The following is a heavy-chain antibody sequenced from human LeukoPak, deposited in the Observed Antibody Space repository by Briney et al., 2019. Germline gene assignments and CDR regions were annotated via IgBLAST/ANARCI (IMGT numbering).Heavy chain of an antibody. CDR3: ARDRSYDSSGYYSYFDY. D-gene: IGHD3-22*01. J-gene: IGHJ4*02. CDR1: GDSVSSNSAA. Sequence: SQTLSLTCAISGDSVSSNSAAWNWIRQSPSRGLEWLGRTYYRSKWYNDYAVSVKSRITINPDTSKNQFSLQLNSVTPEDTAVYFCARDRSYDSSGYYSYFDYWGQGTQVTVSS. CDR2: TYYRSKWYN. V-gene: IGHV6-1*01.